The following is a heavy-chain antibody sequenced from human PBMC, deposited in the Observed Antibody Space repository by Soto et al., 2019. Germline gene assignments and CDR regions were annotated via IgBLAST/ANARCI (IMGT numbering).Heavy chain of an antibody. CDR2: IKSWTDGGRV. D-gene: IGHD2-2*01. V-gene: IGHV3-15*02. CDR1: GFTFNSAW. CDR3: TTWRREKSCTSVSCYGDGAY. Sequence: EVPLVESGGALVKPGESLTLSCAASGFTFNSAWMTWVRQAPGKGLEWVGRIKSWTDGGRVDTAAPVKGRFTISRDDSNSAFYLPMNSLKSEGTAVYYCTTWRREKSCTSVSCYGDGAYWGQGTLVTVSS. J-gene: IGHJ4*02.